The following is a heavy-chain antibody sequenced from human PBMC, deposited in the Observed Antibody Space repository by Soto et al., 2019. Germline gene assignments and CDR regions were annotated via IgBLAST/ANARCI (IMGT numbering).Heavy chain of an antibody. Sequence: EVQLVESGGGLVQPGGSLRLSCAASGFSFSDQHMDWVRQAPGKGLEWIGRVRGKVYSHTTEYAASVKGRFTVLRDDSQNSLYLQMYILETEDTAVYYCACPWGDHRYFDYWGQGTLVTVSS. D-gene: IGHD2-21*02. J-gene: IGHJ4*02. CDR2: VRGKVYSHTT. CDR1: GFSFSDQH. CDR3: ACPWGDHRYFDY. V-gene: IGHV3-72*01.